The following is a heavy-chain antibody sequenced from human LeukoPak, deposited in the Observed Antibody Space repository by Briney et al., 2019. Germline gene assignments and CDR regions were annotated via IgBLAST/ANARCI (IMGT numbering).Heavy chain of an antibody. J-gene: IGHJ2*01. V-gene: IGHV4-30-4*02. CDR3: ARDPGVTGVSQHWHFDL. Sequence: SETLSLTCTVSGGSISSGDYYWSWIRQPPGKGLEWIGYIYYSGSTYYNPSLKSRVTISVDTSKNQFSLKLNSVTAADTAVYYCARDPGVTGVSQHWHFDLWGRGTLVTVSS. CDR1: GGSISSGDYY. D-gene: IGHD3-10*01. CDR2: IYYSGST.